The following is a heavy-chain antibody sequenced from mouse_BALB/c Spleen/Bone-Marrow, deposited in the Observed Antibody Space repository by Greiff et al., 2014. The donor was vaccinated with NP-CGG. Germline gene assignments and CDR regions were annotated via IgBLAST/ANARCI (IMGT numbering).Heavy chain of an antibody. CDR3: ARYDYGWYFYV. J-gene: IGHJ1*01. V-gene: IGHV14-3*02. CDR2: IDPANGNT. CDR1: GLNIKDTY. Sequence: EVQLQQSGAELVKPGASVKLSCTASGLNIKDTYMHWVKQRPEQGLEWIGRIDPANGNTKYDPKFQGKATITADTSSNTAYLQLSSLTSEDTAVYYCARYDYGWYFYVWGAGTTVTVSS. D-gene: IGHD1-1*01.